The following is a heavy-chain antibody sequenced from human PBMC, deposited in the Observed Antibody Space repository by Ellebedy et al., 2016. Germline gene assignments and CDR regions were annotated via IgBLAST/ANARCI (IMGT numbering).Heavy chain of an antibody. D-gene: IGHD6-19*01. CDR1: GFSLSNARMG. CDR2: IFSNDEK. Sequence: SGPTLVKPTETLTLTCTVSGFSLSNARMGVSWIRQPPGKALEWLAHIFSNDEKSYSTSLKSRLTISKDTSKSQVVLTMTNMDPVDTATYYCARIPVRDYSGGWRDAFDIWGQGTMVTVSS. V-gene: IGHV2-26*01. CDR3: ARIPVRDYSGGWRDAFDI. J-gene: IGHJ3*02.